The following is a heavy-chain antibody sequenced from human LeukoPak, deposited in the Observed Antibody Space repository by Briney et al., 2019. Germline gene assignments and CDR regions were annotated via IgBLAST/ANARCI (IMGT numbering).Heavy chain of an antibody. D-gene: IGHD4-17*01. CDR2: ISYDGSNK. CDR1: GFTFSSYT. V-gene: IGHV3-30-3*01. CDR3: ARTYGDYYYYGMDV. J-gene: IGHJ6*02. Sequence: GGSLRLSCAASGFTFSSYTMHWVRQAPGKGLEWVVVISYDGSNKKYVDSVKGRFTISTDESKNTLYLQMNSLRSEDTAVYYCARTYGDYYYYGMDVWGQGTTVTVSS.